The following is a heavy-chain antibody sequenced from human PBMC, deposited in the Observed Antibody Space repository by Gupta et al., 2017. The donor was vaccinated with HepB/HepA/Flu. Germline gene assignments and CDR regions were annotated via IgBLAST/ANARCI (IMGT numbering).Heavy chain of an antibody. Sequence: QVQLVESGGGVVQPGRSLRLSCAASGFTFSSYAMHWVRQAPGKGLEWVAVISYDGSNKYYADSVKGRFTISRDNSKNTLYLQMNSLRAEDTAVYYCARAFFLRVPAAIYYYYYGMDVWGQGTTVTVSS. CDR1: GFTFSSYA. J-gene: IGHJ6*02. V-gene: IGHV3-30-3*01. D-gene: IGHD2-2*01. CDR3: ARAFFLRVPAAIYYYYYGMDV. CDR2: ISYDGSNK.